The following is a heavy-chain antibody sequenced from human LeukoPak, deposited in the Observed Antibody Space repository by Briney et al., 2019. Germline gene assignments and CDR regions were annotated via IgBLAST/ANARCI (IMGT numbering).Heavy chain of an antibody. J-gene: IGHJ4*02. Sequence: GGSLRLSCAAPGFTFSSYSMNWVRQAPGKGLEWVSSISSSSSYIYYADSVKGRFTISRDNAKNSLYLQMNSLRAEDTAVYYCARGGTSRSIDYWGQGTLVTVSS. CDR1: GFTFSSYS. CDR2: ISSSSSYI. D-gene: IGHD2-2*01. V-gene: IGHV3-21*01. CDR3: ARGGTSRSIDY.